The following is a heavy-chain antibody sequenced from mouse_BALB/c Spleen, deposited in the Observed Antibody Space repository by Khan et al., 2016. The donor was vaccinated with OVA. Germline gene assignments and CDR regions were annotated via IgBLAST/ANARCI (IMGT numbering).Heavy chain of an antibody. CDR2: INTYTGKP. V-gene: IGHV9-3-1*01. CDR1: GYSFTNYG. D-gene: IGHD2-10*01. Sequence: QIQLVQSGPELKKPGETVKISCKASGYSFTNYGMNWVKQSPGKALKWMGWINTYTGKPTYADDFKGRFVFSLETSASTAYLQINNLKNDDTATYVCAIHPYFSYTLDHWGQGTSVTVSS. J-gene: IGHJ4*01. CDR3: AIHPYFSYTLDH.